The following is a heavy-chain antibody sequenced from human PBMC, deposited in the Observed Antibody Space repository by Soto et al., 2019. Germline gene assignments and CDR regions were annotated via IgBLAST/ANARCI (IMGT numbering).Heavy chain of an antibody. CDR2: INWNSGSI. Sequence: EVQMVESGGSLVKPGRSLRLSCAVSGFMFDDYAMHWVRQGPGKGLEWVSGINWNSGSIGYAASVKGRFTISRDNAKNSLYLQMNSLRGEDTALYYCARGRGPGRDYVDVWGKGTTVTVSS. J-gene: IGHJ6*03. CDR1: GFMFDDYA. V-gene: IGHV3-9*01. CDR3: ARGRGPGRDYVDV.